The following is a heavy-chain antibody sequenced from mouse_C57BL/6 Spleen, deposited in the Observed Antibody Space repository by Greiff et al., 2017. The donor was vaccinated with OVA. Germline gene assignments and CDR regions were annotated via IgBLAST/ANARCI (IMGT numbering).Heavy chain of an antibody. CDR2: INPSSGYT. D-gene: IGHD2-1*01. CDR1: GYTFTSYT. J-gene: IGHJ4*01. V-gene: IGHV1-4*01. Sequence: QVQLQQSGAELARPGASVKMSCKASGYTFTSYTMHWVKQRPGQGLEWIGYINPSSGYTKYNQKFKDKATLTADKSSSTAYMQLSSLTSEDSAVYYCARGEIIYYGKPGAMDYWGQGTSVTVSS. CDR3: ARGEIIYYGKPGAMDY.